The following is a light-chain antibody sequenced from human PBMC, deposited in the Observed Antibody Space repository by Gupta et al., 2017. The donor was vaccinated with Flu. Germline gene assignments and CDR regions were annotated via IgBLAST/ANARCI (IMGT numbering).Light chain of an antibody. CDR1: SSNIGSNN. J-gene: IGLJ1*01. Sequence: QSVLAQPPSASATPGQRVTISCSGSSSNIGSNNVNWYQQVPGTAPKLLIYGNSQRPSGVPDRFSGSKSGTSASLAISGLQSEDEAEYYCAAWDDSLNGHYVFGTGTKVTAL. CDR2: GNS. V-gene: IGLV1-44*01. CDR3: AAWDDSLNGHYV.